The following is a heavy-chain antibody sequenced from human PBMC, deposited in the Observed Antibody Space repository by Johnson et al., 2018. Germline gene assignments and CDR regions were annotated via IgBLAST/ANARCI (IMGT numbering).Heavy chain of an antibody. V-gene: IGHV3-74*01. J-gene: IGHJ6*02. Sequence: EVQLVETGGGLVQPGGSLRLSCAASGFTFSSYWMHWVRQAPGKGLVWVSRIKSDGSSITYADSVLGRFTLSRDNAKNTLYLQMNSLRAEDTAVYYCARGLRGFYGKDVWGQGTTVTVSS. CDR3: ARGLRGFYGKDV. CDR1: GFTFSSYW. D-gene: IGHD5-12*01. CDR2: IKSDGSSI.